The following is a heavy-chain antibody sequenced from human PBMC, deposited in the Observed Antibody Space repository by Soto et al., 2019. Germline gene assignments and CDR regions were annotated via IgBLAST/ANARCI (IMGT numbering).Heavy chain of an antibody. Sequence: ASVKVSWKASGYTFTSYYMHWVRQAPGQGLEWMRIINPSGGSTSYAQKFQGRVTMIRDTSTGTVYMELSSLRSDDTAVYHCARDQGEYCGDAHRGLDSYRGQGSLVLVSS. J-gene: IGHJ1*01. CDR2: INPSGGST. CDR1: GYTFTSYY. CDR3: ARDQGEYCGDAHRGLDSY. V-gene: IGHV1-46*01. D-gene: IGHD2-15*01.